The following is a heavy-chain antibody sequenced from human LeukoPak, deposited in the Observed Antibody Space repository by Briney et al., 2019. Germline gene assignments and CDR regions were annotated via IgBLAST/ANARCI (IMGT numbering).Heavy chain of an antibody. J-gene: IGHJ3*02. Sequence: PGRSLRLPCAASGFTFSSYAMHWVRQAPGKGLEWVAVISYDGSNKYYADSVKGRFTISRDNSKNTLYLQMNSLRAEDTAVYYCARDAESYAFDIWGQGTMVTVSS. D-gene: IGHD3-10*01. V-gene: IGHV3-30-3*01. CDR2: ISYDGSNK. CDR3: ARDAESYAFDI. CDR1: GFTFSSYA.